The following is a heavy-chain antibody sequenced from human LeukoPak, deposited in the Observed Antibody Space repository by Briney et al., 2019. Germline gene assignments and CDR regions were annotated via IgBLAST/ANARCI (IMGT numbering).Heavy chain of an antibody. J-gene: IGHJ4*02. D-gene: IGHD3-16*01. CDR1: GYKFTDDY. Sequence: AAVKVSCKASGYKFTDDYMHCGRQAPGQGLEFMGWINPDSGVTNYEQKLKSRGTMARDTSISTAYLEVSSLTSADTAVYYCAPTAETYTSWWKVWGQGTLVTVSS. CDR3: APTAETYTSWWKV. CDR2: INPDSGVT. V-gene: IGHV1-2*02.